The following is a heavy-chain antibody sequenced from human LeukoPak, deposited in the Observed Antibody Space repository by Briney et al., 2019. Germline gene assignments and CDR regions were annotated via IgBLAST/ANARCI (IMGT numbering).Heavy chain of an antibody. J-gene: IGHJ4*02. Sequence: ASVKVSCKASGYTFTGYYMHWVRQAPGQGLEWMGIINPSGGSTSYAQKFQGRVTMTRDMSTSTVYMELSSLRSEDTAVYYCARDLVGDLGYCTNGVCHNKTDYWGQGTLVTVSS. CDR2: INPSGGST. CDR3: ARDLVGDLGYCTNGVCHNKTDY. V-gene: IGHV1-46*01. D-gene: IGHD2-8*01. CDR1: GYTFTGYY.